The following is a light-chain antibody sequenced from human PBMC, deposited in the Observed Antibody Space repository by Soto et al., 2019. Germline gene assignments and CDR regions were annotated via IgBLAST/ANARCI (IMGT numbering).Light chain of an antibody. Sequence: AIRMTQSPSSLSASTGDRVTITCRASQGISSYLAWYQQKPGKAPKLLIYAASTLQSGVPSRFSGSGSGTDFTLTICCLQSEDFATYYCQQYYSYSWTFGQGTKGAIK. V-gene: IGKV1-8*01. J-gene: IGKJ1*01. CDR1: QGISSY. CDR3: QQYYSYSWT. CDR2: AAS.